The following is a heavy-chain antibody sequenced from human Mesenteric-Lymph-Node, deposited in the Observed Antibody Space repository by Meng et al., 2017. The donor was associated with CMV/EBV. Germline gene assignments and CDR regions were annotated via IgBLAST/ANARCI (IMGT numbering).Heavy chain of an antibody. CDR2: ISSSSSYI. CDR3: ARDSGYCSTTSCYKYYHYGMDV. CDR1: GFTFSSYS. Sequence: GESLKISCAASGFTFSSYSMNWVRQAPGKGLEWFSSISSSSSYIYYADSVKGRFTISRDNAKNSLYLQMNSLRAEDTAVYYCARDSGYCSTTSCYKYYHYGMDVWGQGTTVTVSS. D-gene: IGHD2-2*02. V-gene: IGHV3-21*01. J-gene: IGHJ6*02.